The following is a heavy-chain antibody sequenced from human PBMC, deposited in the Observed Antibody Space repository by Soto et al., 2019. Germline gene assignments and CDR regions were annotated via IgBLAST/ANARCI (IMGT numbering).Heavy chain of an antibody. CDR3: AKASGVSYPWSRVFDS. CDR1: GFTFSNYA. J-gene: IGHJ4*02. D-gene: IGHD1-26*01. CDR2: INNTGGDK. Sequence: EVQLLVSGGGLVQPGGSVRLSCAVSGFTFSNYAMNWVRQTPGGGLEWVSTINNTGGDKIYADSVKGRFTISRDNSKNTLFLQMNNLRVEDTAIYYCAKASGVSYPWSRVFDSWGQGTRVTVSS. V-gene: IGHV3-23*01.